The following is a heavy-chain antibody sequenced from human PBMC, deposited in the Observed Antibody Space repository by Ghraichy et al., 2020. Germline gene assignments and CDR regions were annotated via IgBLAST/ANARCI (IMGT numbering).Heavy chain of an antibody. V-gene: IGHV3-74*01. D-gene: IGHD6-19*01. CDR2: INSDESST. Sequence: GGSLRLSCAASGFTFSIYWMHWVRQAPGKGLVWVSRINSDESSTTYADSVKGRFTISRDNARNTLYLQMNSLRAEDTAVYYCAREWYTSNLNPDGFDYWGQGTLVTVSS. CDR1: GFTFSIYW. CDR3: AREWYTSNLNPDGFDY. J-gene: IGHJ4*02.